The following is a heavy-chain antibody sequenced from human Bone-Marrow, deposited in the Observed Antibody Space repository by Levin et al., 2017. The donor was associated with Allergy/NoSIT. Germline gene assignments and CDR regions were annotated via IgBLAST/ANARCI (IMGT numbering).Heavy chain of an antibody. D-gene: IGHD3/OR15-3a*01. Sequence: GESLKISCAASGFSFNSYSMNWVRQAPGKGLEWLSSISSSSHVIYYADSVKGRFTISRDSATNSLYLQMNSLRVEDTAVYYCAREFYDGTGYPHGGYYYYSMDVWGQGTTVTVSS. V-gene: IGHV3-21*01. CDR2: ISSSSHVI. J-gene: IGHJ6*02. CDR1: GFSFNSYS. CDR3: AREFYDGTGYPHGGYYYYSMDV.